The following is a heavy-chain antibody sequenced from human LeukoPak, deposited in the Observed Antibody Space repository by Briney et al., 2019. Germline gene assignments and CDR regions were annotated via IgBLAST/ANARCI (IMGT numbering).Heavy chain of an antibody. CDR2: IYYSGST. D-gene: IGHD2-2*01. CDR1: GGSISSGAYC. Sequence: SQTLSLTCTVSGGSISSGAYCWSWIRQPPGKGLGWIGYIYYSGSTYYNPSLKCRVTISVDTSKNQFSLKLSSVTAADTAVYYCASNIVVVPAEGYYYGMDVWGQGTTVTVSS. J-gene: IGHJ6*02. CDR3: ASNIVVVPAEGYYYGMDV. V-gene: IGHV4-30-4*01.